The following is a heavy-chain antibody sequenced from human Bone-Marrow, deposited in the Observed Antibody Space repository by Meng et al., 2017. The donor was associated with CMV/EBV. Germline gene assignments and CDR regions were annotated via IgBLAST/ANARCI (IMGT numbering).Heavy chain of an antibody. V-gene: IGHV3-48*04. J-gene: IGHJ4*02. D-gene: IGHD6-6*01. CDR1: GFTFSNYN. CDR2: ISSRSSVI. Sequence: GESLKISCAASGFTFSNYNMNWVRQAPGKGLEWVSYISSRSSVIDYADSVKGRFTISRDNAKNSLYLQMNSLRAEDTAVYYCARDREPNTGIAARRRGLNWGQGTLVTASS. CDR3: ARDREPNTGIAARRRGLN.